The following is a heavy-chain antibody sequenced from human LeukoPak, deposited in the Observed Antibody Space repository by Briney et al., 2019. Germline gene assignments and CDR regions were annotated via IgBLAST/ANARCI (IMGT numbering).Heavy chain of an antibody. D-gene: IGHD6-19*01. CDR3: ATDPAVAGTDFDY. CDR2: FDPEDGET. V-gene: IGHV1-24*01. J-gene: IGHJ4*02. Sequence: GGFDPEDGETIYAQKFQGRVTMTEDTSTDTAYMELSSLRSEDTAVYYCATDPAVAGTDFDYWGQGTLVTVSS.